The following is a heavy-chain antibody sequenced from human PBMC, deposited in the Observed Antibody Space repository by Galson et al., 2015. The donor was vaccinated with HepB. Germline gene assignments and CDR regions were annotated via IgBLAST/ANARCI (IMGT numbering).Heavy chain of an antibody. V-gene: IGHV5-51*03. Sequence: QSGAEVKKPGESLKISRKGSGYSFTSYWIGWVRQMPGRGLEWMGIIYPGDPDTRYSPSFQGQVTISADKSISTAYLQWSSLKASDTAMYYCARTKYSSGWREVYWYFDLWGRGTLVTVSS. D-gene: IGHD6-19*01. CDR2: IYPGDPDT. J-gene: IGHJ2*01. CDR3: ARTKYSSGWREVYWYFDL. CDR1: GYSFTSYW.